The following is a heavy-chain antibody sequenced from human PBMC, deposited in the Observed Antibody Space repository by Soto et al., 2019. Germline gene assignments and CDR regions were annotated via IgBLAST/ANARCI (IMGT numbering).Heavy chain of an antibody. Sequence: SVKVTCKASGYTFYRYSMHWVRQAPGQRLEWMGWINAGNGNTKYSQKFQGRVTITRDTSASTAYMELNSLRSEDTAVYYCASPTGSGFDPWGQGTLVTVS. V-gene: IGHV1-3*01. J-gene: IGHJ5*02. CDR2: INAGNGNT. CDR3: ASPTGSGFDP. CDR1: GYTFYRYS. D-gene: IGHD3-10*01.